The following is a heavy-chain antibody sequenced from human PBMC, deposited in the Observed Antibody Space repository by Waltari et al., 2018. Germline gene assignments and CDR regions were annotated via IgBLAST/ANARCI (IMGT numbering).Heavy chain of an antibody. CDR3: ARWAFKSYGDYGSYFDY. V-gene: IGHV1-69*05. CDR1: GGTFSSYA. CDR2: IIPIFCTT. Sequence: QVQLVQSGAEVKKPGSSVKVSCKASGGTFSSYAISWVRQAPGQGLEWMRWIIPIFCTTNYGQKFQGTVTITTDVSASTALMKLSTLRSVDTAVYYCARWAFKSYGDYGSYFDYWAQGTLVTVSS. J-gene: IGHJ4*02. D-gene: IGHD4-17*01.